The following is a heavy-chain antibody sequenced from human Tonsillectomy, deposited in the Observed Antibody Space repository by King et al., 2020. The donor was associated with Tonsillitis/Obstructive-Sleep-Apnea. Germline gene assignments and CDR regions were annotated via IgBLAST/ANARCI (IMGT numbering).Heavy chain of an antibody. J-gene: IGHJ4*02. V-gene: IGHV4-59*01. Sequence: VQLQESGPGLVKPSETLSLTCTVSGGSISSYYWSWIRQPPGKGLEWIGYIYYSGSTNYNPSLKSRVTISVDTSKNQFSLKLSFVTAADTAVYYCARDPGDCSSTSCFYYFDYWGQGTLVTVSS. CDR2: IYYSGST. CDR3: ARDPGDCSSTSCFYYFDY. D-gene: IGHD2-2*01. CDR1: GGSISSYY.